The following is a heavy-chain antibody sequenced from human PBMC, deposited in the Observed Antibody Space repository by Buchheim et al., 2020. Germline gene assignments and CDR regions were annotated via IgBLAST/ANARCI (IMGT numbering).Heavy chain of an antibody. CDR1: GGSISSGDYY. D-gene: IGHD3-22*01. CDR3: ARMSVGYYDSSGYYYFDY. V-gene: IGHV4-30-4*01. Sequence: QVQLQESGPGLVKPSQTLSLTCTVSGGSISSGDYYWSWIRQPPGKGLEWIGYIYYSGSTYYNPSLKSRVTISVDRSKNQFSLKLSSVTAADTAVYYCARMSVGYYDSSGYYYFDYWGQGTL. CDR2: IYYSGST. J-gene: IGHJ4*02.